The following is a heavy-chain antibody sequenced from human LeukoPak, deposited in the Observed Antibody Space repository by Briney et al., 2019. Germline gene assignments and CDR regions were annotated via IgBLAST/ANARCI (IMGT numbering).Heavy chain of an antibody. CDR2: NSWNSGSK. V-gene: IGHV3-9*01. Sequence: GVSLTLSCTASGFTFDDYDMHWLRQAPGKGLEWVSGNSWNSGSKGYPDSVRGRLIISSNNAKNSLYLQMNSQRAKDAALYYFAKNRYWSSTSCYNWFDPWGQGTLVTVSS. J-gene: IGHJ5*02. CDR3: AKNRYWSSTSCYNWFDP. D-gene: IGHD2-2*01. CDR1: GFTFDDYD.